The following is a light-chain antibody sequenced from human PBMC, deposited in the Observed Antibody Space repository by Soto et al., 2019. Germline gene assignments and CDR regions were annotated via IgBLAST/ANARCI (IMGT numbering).Light chain of an antibody. CDR3: ATWDDSLSGVV. V-gene: IGLV1-47*02. CDR1: NSNVGDNY. Sequence: QSVLTQPPSASATPGQRVSISCSGSNSNVGDNYVYWYQNVPGTAPKLLIYYTDERPSGVPDRLAGSKSGTSASLAISGLRAEDGDLYYCATWDDSLSGVVFGGGTKLTVL. J-gene: IGLJ3*02. CDR2: YTD.